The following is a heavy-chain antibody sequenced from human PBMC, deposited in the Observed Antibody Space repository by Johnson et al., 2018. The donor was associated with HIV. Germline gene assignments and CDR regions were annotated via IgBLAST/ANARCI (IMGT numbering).Heavy chain of an antibody. CDR3: AREIIAAADDI. D-gene: IGHD6-13*01. CDR1: GFTFSSYA. Sequence: QVQLVESGGGVVQPGRSLRLSCAASGFTFSSYAMHWVRQAPGKVLAWVAVISYDGSNKYYADSVKGRFTISRDNSKNTLYLQMNSLRAEDTAVYYCAREIIAAADDIWGQGTMLTVSS. CDR2: ISYDGSNK. V-gene: IGHV3-30-3*01. J-gene: IGHJ3*02.